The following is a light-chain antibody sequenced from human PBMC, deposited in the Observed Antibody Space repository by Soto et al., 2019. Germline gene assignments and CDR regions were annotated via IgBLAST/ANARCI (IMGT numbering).Light chain of an antibody. V-gene: IGLV2-18*02. CDR2: DVN. J-gene: IGLJ1*01. Sequence: QSALTHPPSVSGSPGQSVAISCSGTSSDVGSYNRVSWYQQPPGTAPKLMIYDVNNRPSGVPDRFSGSKSGNTASLTISGLQAEDEADYYCSSFTSSNTYVFGIGTKLTVL. CDR3: SSFTSSNTYV. CDR1: SSDVGSYNR.